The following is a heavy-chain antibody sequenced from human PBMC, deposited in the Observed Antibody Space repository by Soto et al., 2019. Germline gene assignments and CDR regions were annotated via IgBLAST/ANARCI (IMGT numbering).Heavy chain of an antibody. CDR2: INHSATT. CDR3: ATDRGIGAAGS. V-gene: IGHV4-4*02. D-gene: IGHD6-13*01. Sequence: SETLSLTCPLSGRSTTRTNWWSWVRQHPGKGLEWIGEINHSATTNYNTFLKSRVTISVHKSTNQFSLKLTSVTAAHPAVYYYATDRGIGAAGSWGQGILVTVSS. J-gene: IGHJ5*02. CDR1: GRSTTRTNW.